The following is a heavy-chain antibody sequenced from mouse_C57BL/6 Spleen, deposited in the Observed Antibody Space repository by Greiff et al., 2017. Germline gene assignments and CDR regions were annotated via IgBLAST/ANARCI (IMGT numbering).Heavy chain of an antibody. J-gene: IGHJ4*01. V-gene: IGHV1-39*01. D-gene: IGHD2-3*01. CDR3: ARRMMVGVRDY. Sequence: VQLKQSGPELVRPGASVKISCKASGYSFTDYNMNWVKQSNGQSLEWIGVINPNYGTTSYNQKFKGKATMTADQSSSTAYMQLNSLTSEDSAVYYCARRMMVGVRDYWGQGTSVTVSS. CDR1: GYSFTDYN. CDR2: INPNYGTT.